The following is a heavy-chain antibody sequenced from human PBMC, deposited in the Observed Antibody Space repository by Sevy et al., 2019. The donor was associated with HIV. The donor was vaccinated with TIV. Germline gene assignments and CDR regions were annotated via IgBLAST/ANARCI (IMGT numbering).Heavy chain of an antibody. CDR1: GYSISSGYY. J-gene: IGHJ1*01. D-gene: IGHD3-22*01. CDR2: IYHSGST. Sequence: SKTLSLTCTVSGYSISSGYYWGWIRQPPGKGLEWIGSIYHSGSTYYNPSLKSRVTISVDTSKNQFSLKLTSVTAADTAVYYCARAGYYDSGGYFAGPSSSEYFQHWGQGTLVTVST. CDR3: ARAGYYDSGGYFAGPSSSEYFQH. V-gene: IGHV4-38-2*02.